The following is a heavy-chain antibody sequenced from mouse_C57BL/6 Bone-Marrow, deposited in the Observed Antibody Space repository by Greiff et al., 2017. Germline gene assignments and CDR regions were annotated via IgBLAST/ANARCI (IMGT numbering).Heavy chain of an antibody. CDR1: GFSLTSYG. D-gene: IGHD6-1*01. J-gene: IGHJ4*01. CDR3: ARKRGHSYAMDY. Sequence: QVQLKQSGPGLVQPSQSLSITCTVSGFSLTSYGVHWVRQSPGKGLEWLGVIWSGGSTDYNAAFISRLSISKDNSKSQVFFKMSRLQADDTAIYYCARKRGHSYAMDYWGQGTSVTVSS. V-gene: IGHV2-2*01. CDR2: IWSGGST.